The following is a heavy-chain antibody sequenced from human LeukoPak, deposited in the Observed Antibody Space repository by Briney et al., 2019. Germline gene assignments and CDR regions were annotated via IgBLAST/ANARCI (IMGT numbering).Heavy chain of an antibody. V-gene: IGHV3-48*01. J-gene: IGHJ4*02. CDR1: GFTFSRYS. D-gene: IGHD3-3*01. CDR3: AKDRIVRFLEWLSPPHYFDY. CDR2: ISSSSNAI. Sequence: GGSLRLSCAASGFTFSRYSMNWVRQAPGKGLEWVSYISSSSNAIYYADSVKGRFTISRDNSKNTLYLQMNSLRAEDTAVYYRAKDRIVRFLEWLSPPHYFDYWGQGTLVTVSS.